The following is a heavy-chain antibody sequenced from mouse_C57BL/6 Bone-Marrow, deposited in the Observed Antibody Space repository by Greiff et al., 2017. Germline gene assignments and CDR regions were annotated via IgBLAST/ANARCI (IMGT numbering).Heavy chain of an antibody. CDR1: GFTFTDDY. CDR2: IDPGNGDT. CDR3: STGYYCNCSGYYFDY. V-gene: IGHV14-4*01. J-gene: IGHJ2*01. Sequence: VQLKQSGAELVRPGASVKLSCTASGFTFTDDYMHWVKQRPEQGLEWIGWIDPGNGDTEYASKFQGKATITADTSSNTAYLLLRSLTSEDTAVYYCSTGYYCNCSGYYFDYWGQGTTLTVSS. D-gene: IGHD2-1*01.